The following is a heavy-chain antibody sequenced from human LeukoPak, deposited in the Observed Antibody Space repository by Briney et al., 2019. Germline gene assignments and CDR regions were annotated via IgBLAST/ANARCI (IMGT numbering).Heavy chain of an antibody. Sequence: PGGSLRLSCAASAFTVSSSYMSWVRQAPGGGLQWVSVIYSTGRTYYADSVKGRFTISRDSSKNTLYLQMNSLRAEDTAVYYCARDSSAVSWAGSFDIWGQGTVVTVSS. CDR3: ARDSSAVSWAGSFDI. D-gene: IGHD6-25*01. V-gene: IGHV3-66*01. CDR2: IYSTGRT. CDR1: AFTVSSSY. J-gene: IGHJ3*02.